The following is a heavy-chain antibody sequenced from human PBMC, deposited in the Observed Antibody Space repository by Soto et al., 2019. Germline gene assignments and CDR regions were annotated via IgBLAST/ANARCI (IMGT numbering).Heavy chain of an antibody. D-gene: IGHD3-3*01. CDR2: ISGSGGST. Sequence: GGSLRLSCAASGFTFSSYAMSWVRQAPGKGLGGVSTISGSGGSTYYADSVKGRFTISRDNSKNTLYLQMNSLRSEDTAVYYCATVRRGLRFLEWSEPIYFDYWGQGTLVTVSS. V-gene: IGHV3-23*01. J-gene: IGHJ4*02. CDR3: ATVRRGLRFLEWSEPIYFDY. CDR1: GFTFSSYA.